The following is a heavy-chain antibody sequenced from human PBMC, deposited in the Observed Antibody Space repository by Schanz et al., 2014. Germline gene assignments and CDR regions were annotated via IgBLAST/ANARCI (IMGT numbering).Heavy chain of an antibody. J-gene: IGHJ6*02. CDR1: GFTFADYY. D-gene: IGHD3-3*01. Sequence: VHLVESGGGLVQPGGSLRLSCAGSGFTFADYYMTWIRQAPGKGLEWISYVSSYDTTVSYADSVKGRFTISRDNAKNSVYLQMNSLRVEDTAVYYCARYGFRKFGVVYGLAVWGQGTTVTVS. CDR3: ARYGFRKFGVVYGLAV. CDR2: VSSYDTTV. V-gene: IGHV3-11*01.